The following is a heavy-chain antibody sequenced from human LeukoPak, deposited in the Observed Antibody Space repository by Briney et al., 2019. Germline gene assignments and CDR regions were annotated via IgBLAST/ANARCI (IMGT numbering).Heavy chain of an antibody. D-gene: IGHD3-22*01. J-gene: IGHJ4*02. CDR3: ARGNYYDSSGYYSPFDY. Sequence: SPSETLSLTCTVSGGSISSSSYYWGWIRQPPGKGLEWIGSIYYSGSTYYNPSLKSRVNISVDTSKNQFSLKLSSVTAADTAVYYCARGNYYDSSGYYSPFDYWGQGTLVTVSS. CDR2: IYYSGST. CDR1: GGSISSSSYY. V-gene: IGHV4-39*01.